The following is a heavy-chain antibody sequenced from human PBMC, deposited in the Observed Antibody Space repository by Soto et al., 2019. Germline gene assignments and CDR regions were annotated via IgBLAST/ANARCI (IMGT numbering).Heavy chain of an antibody. CDR2: INPNSGGT. J-gene: IGHJ5*02. Sequence: GASVKVSCKASGYTFTGYYMHWVRQAPGQGLEWMGWINPNSGGTNYAQKFQGRVTMTRDTSISTAYMELSRLRSDDTAAYYCARDYYANNWFDPWGQGTLVTVSS. CDR1: GYTFTGYY. V-gene: IGHV1-2*02. D-gene: IGHD3-10*01. CDR3: ARDYYANNWFDP.